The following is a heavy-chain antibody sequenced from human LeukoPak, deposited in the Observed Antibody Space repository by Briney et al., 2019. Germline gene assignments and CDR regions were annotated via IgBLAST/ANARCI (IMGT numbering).Heavy chain of an antibody. J-gene: IGHJ4*02. V-gene: IGHV3-33*01. CDR3: ARALGPCDY. D-gene: IGHD3-16*01. CDR2: IWNDGSNK. CDR1: GFTFSIYG. Sequence: GGSLRLSCAASGFTFSIYGMHWVRQAPGKGLEWVAVIWNDGSNKYYADSVRGRFTISRDNSKNTLYLQMNSLRAEDTAVYSCARALGPCDYWGQGTLVTVSS.